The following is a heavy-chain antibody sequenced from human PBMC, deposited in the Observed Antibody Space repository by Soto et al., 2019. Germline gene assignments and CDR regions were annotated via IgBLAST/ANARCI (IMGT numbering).Heavy chain of an antibody. J-gene: IGHJ4*02. CDR2: MNPNSGNT. D-gene: IGHD6-6*01. CDR1: GYTFTNYN. Sequence: QVQLVQSGAEVKKPGASVKVSCKTSGYTFTNYNINWVRQATGQGREWMGWMNPNSGNTGYAQKFQGRVTMTRNTSITTAYRELSSLRSGDTAVYYCARAEPYSTSSPFDYWGQGTLVTVSS. CDR3: ARAEPYSTSSPFDY. V-gene: IGHV1-8*01.